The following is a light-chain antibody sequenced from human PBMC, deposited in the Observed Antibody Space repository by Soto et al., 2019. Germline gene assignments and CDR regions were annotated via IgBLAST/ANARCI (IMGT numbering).Light chain of an antibody. V-gene: IGLV1-40*01. CDR3: QSYDSSLSGYV. CDR1: SSNIGARYD. Sequence: QSVLTQPPSVSGAPGQRVTISCTGNSSNIGARYDVHWYQQLPGTAPKLLIYGNSNRPSGVPDRFSGSKSGTSASLAITGLQAEDEADYYCQSYDSSLSGYVFGGGTKLTVL. CDR2: GNS. J-gene: IGLJ2*01.